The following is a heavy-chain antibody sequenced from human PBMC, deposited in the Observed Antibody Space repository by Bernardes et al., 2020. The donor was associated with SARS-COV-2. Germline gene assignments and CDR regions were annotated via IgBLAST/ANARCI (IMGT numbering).Heavy chain of an antibody. J-gene: IGHJ3*02. CDR1: GFTFDDYA. D-gene: IGHD2-15*01. Sequence: GGSLRLSCAASGFTFDDYAMHWVRQAPGKGLEWVSGISWNRGSIGYADSVKGRFTISRDNAKNSLYLQMNSLRAEDTALYYCAKVSPVVPGDAFDIWGQGTMVTVSS. CDR3: AKVSPVVPGDAFDI. V-gene: IGHV3-9*01. CDR2: ISWNRGSI.